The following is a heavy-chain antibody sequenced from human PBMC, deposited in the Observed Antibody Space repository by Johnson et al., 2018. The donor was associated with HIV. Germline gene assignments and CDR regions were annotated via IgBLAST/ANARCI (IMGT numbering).Heavy chain of an antibody. CDR2: IYSGGST. CDR1: GFTVSSNY. V-gene: IGHV3-53*01. CDR3: ARDPSPIVGATYAFEI. Sequence: VQLVESGGGLIQPGGSLRLSCAASGFTVSSNYMSWVRQAQGKGLEWVSVIYSGGSTYYADSVKGRFTISRDNSKNTLYLQMNSLRAEDTAVYYCARDPSPIVGATYAFEIWGQGTMVTVSS. D-gene: IGHD1-26*01. J-gene: IGHJ3*02.